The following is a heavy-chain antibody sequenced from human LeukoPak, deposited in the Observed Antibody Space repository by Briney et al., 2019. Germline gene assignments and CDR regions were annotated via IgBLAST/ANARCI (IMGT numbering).Heavy chain of an antibody. D-gene: IGHD2-2*01. Sequence: GGSLRLSCAASGSTFSSYSMNWVRQAPGKGLEWVSSISSSSSYIYYADSVKGRFTISRDNAKNSLYLQMNSLRAEDTAVYYCARDSVPAALGGFDPWGQGTLVTVSS. V-gene: IGHV3-21*01. CDR1: GSTFSSYS. CDR3: ARDSVPAALGGFDP. CDR2: ISSSSSYI. J-gene: IGHJ5*02.